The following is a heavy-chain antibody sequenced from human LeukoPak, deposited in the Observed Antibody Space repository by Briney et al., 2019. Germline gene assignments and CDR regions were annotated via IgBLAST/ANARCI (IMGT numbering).Heavy chain of an antibody. D-gene: IGHD3-22*01. CDR1: GFTFSSYS. CDR3: ARDLTMLPITMTPNGYYYYYGMDV. V-gene: IGHV3-21*01. CDR2: ISSSSSYI. J-gene: IGHJ6*02. Sequence: GGSLRLSCAPSGFTFSSYSMNWVRQAPGKGLEWVSSISSSSSYIYYADSVKGRFTISRDNAKNSLYLQMNSLRAEDTAVYYCARDLTMLPITMTPNGYYYYYGMDVWGQGTTVTVSS.